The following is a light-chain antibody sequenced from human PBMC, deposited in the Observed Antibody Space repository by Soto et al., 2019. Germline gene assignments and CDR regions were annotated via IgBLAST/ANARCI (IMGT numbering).Light chain of an antibody. CDR1: SSDVGGYNY. Sequence: QSALTQPASVSGSPGQSITISCTGTSSDVGGYNYVSWYQQHPGKAPKLMIYDVSNGPSGVSNRFSGSKSGNTASLTISGLQAEDEADYFCSSYTSSSAPSAVFGGGTQLTIL. V-gene: IGLV2-14*01. CDR3: SSYTSSSAPSAV. CDR2: DVS. J-gene: IGLJ7*01.